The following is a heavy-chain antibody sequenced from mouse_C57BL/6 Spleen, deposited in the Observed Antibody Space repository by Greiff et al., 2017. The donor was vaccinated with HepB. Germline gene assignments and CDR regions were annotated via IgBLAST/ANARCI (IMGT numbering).Heavy chain of an antibody. CDR3: ARSREYSNSWYFDV. Sequence: QVQLQQSGAELVRPGASVKLSCKASGYTFTDYYINWVKQRPGQGLEWIARIYPGSGNTYYNEKFKGKATLTAEKSSSTAYMQLSSLTSEDSAVYFCARSREYSNSWYFDVWGTGTTVTVSS. CDR1: GYTFTDYY. D-gene: IGHD2-5*01. CDR2: IYPGSGNT. V-gene: IGHV1-76*01. J-gene: IGHJ1*03.